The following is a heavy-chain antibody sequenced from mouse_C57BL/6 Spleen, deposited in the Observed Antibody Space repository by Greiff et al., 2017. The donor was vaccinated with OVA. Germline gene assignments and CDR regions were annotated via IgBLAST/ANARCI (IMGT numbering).Heavy chain of an antibody. CDR1: GFTFSDYY. CDR2: INYDGSST. J-gene: IGHJ1*03. Sequence: EVQRVESEGGLVQPGSSMKLSCTASGFTFSDYYMAWVRQVPEKGLEWVANINYDGSSTYYLDSLKSRFIISRDNAKNILYLQMSSLKSEDTATYYCARGGDDYFDVWGTGTTVTVSS. D-gene: IGHD2-12*01. CDR3: ARGGDDYFDV. V-gene: IGHV5-16*01.